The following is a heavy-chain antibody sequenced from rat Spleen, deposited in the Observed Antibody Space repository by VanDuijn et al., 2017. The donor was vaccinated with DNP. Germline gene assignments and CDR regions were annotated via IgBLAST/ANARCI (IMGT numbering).Heavy chain of an antibody. D-gene: IGHD1-11*01. CDR1: GFIFSDYA. V-gene: IGHV5-17*01. CDR3: TTRGNYGGYDY. Sequence: EVQLVESGGGLVQPGRSLNLSCAASGFIFSDYAMAWVRQSPKMGLEWVATIIYDGSSTFYRDSVTGRFTISRDFAKSTLYLQMDSLRSEDSATYYCTTRGNYGGYDYWGQGVMVTVSS. J-gene: IGHJ2*01. CDR2: IIYDGSST.